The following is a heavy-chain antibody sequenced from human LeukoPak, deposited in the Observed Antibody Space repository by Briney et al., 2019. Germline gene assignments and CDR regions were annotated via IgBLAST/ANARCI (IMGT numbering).Heavy chain of an antibody. CDR2: ISGSGGST. D-gene: IGHD6-19*01. Sequence: PGGSLRLSCAASGFTFSSYAMSWVRQAPGKGLEWVSGISGSGGSTYYADSVKGRFTISRDNSKNTLYLQMNSLRAEDTAVYYCAKAGIAVAYRHMAFDCWGQGTLVTVSS. J-gene: IGHJ4*02. V-gene: IGHV3-23*01. CDR1: GFTFSSYA. CDR3: AKAGIAVAYRHMAFDC.